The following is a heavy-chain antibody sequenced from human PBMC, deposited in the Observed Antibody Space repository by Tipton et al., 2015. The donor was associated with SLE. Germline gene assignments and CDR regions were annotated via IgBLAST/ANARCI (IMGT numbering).Heavy chain of an antibody. Sequence: TLSLTCSVSGASMNSGSYSWHWIRQPAGKALQWLGHIDSSGNTYYNPSLRSRVSISVDVSRNQLSLPLNSVTAADTATYSCARETGTYYSTWFDSWGQGTLVTVSS. CDR2: IDSSGNT. CDR1: GASMNSGSYS. V-gene: IGHV4-61*09. D-gene: IGHD1-26*01. CDR3: ARETGTYYSTWFDS. J-gene: IGHJ5*01.